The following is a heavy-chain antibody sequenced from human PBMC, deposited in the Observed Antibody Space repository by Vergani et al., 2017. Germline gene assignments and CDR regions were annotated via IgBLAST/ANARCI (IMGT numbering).Heavy chain of an antibody. CDR3: ARDYGGNSGAFDY. CDR1: GGSFSGYY. J-gene: IGHJ4*02. D-gene: IGHD4-23*01. Sequence: QVQLQQWGAGLLKPSETLSLTCAVYGGSFSGYYWSWIRQPPGKGLEWIGEINHSGSTNYNPSLKKRVTISVDTSKNQFSLKLSSVTAADTAVYYCARDYGGNSGAFDYWGQGTLVTVSS. CDR2: INHSGST. V-gene: IGHV4-34*01.